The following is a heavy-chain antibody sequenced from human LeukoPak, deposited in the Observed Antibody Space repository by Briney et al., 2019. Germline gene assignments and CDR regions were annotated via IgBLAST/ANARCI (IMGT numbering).Heavy chain of an antibody. D-gene: IGHD6-13*01. Sequence: GGSLRLSCAASGFTFSSYAMSWVRQARGKGLEGVSAISGSGGSTYYADSVKGRFTISRDNSKNTLYLQMNSLRAEDTAVYYCAHISSSWPDYWGQGTLVTVSS. CDR1: GFTFSSYA. V-gene: IGHV3-23*01. J-gene: IGHJ4*02. CDR3: AHISSSWPDY. CDR2: ISGSGGST.